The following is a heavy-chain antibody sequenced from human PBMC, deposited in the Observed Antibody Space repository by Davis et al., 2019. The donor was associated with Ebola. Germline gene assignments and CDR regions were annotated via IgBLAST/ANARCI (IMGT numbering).Heavy chain of an antibody. CDR3: ARVHYDFWSGYITITWFDP. J-gene: IGHJ5*02. CDR2: IYYSGST. D-gene: IGHD3-3*01. CDR1: GGSISSSSYY. Sequence: PSETLSLTCTVSGGSISSSSYYWGWIRQPPGKGLEWIGSIYYSGSTYYNPSLKSRVTISVDTSKNQFSLKLSSVTAADTAVYYCARVHYDFWSGYITITWFDPWGQGTLVTVSS. V-gene: IGHV4-39*07.